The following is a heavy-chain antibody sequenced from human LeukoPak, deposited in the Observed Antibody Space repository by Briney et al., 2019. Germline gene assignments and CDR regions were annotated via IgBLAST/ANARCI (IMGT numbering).Heavy chain of an antibody. D-gene: IGHD6-13*01. CDR3: ARPDEQQLVRDAFDI. CDR2: ISSSSSYI. J-gene: IGHJ3*02. CDR1: GXTFSSYS. Sequence: GGSLRLSCAASGXTFSSYSVNWVRQAPGKGLEWVSSISSSSSYIYYADSVKGRFTISRDNAKNSLYLQMNSLRAEDTAVYYCARPDEQQLVRDAFDIWGQGTMVTVSS. V-gene: IGHV3-21*01.